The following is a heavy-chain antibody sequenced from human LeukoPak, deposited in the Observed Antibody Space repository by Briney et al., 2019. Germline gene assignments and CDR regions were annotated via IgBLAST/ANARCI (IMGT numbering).Heavy chain of an antibody. CDR2: IKSKTDGGTT. D-gene: IGHD3-22*01. CDR3: TAGTYYYDSSGYYGPPDWFDP. CDR1: GFIFSSYW. V-gene: IGHV3-15*01. J-gene: IGHJ5*02. Sequence: PGGSLRLSCAASGFIFSSYWMSWVRQAPGKGLEWVGRIKSKTDGGTTDYAAPVKGRFTISRDDSKNTLYLQMNSLKTEDTAVYYCTAGTYYYDSSGYYGPPDWFDPWGQGTLVTVSS.